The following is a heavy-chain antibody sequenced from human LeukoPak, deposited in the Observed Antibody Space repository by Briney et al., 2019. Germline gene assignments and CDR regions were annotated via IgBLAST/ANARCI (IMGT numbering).Heavy chain of an antibody. CDR1: GGPISSSSYY. V-gene: IGHV4-39*07. CDR3: ARVFGQVRIDY. J-gene: IGHJ4*02. Sequence: KPSETLSLTCTVSGGPISSSSYYWGWIRQPPGKGLEWIGSIYYSGSTYYNPSLKSRVTISVDTSKNQFSLKLSSVTAADTAVYYCARVFGQVRIDYWGQGTLVTVSS. D-gene: IGHD2-21*01. CDR2: IYYSGST.